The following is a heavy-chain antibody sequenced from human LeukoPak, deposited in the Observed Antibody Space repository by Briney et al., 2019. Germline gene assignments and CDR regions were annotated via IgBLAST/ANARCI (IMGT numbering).Heavy chain of an antibody. D-gene: IGHD3-22*01. CDR3: GGIDSSGYPSPRDY. CDR1: GDSISNYY. V-gene: IGHV4-4*07. J-gene: IGHJ4*02. CDR2: IHTSGNT. Sequence: PSETLSLTCTVSGDSISNYYWSWIRQPAGKGLEWVGRIHTSGNTNYNPSLKSRVTMSVDTSKNQFSLRLSSVTAADTAVYYCGGIDSSGYPSPRDYWGQGTLVIVSS.